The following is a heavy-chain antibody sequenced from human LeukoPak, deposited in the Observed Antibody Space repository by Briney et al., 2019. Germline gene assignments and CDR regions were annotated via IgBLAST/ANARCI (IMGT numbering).Heavy chain of an antibody. D-gene: IGHD6-19*01. CDR3: ATDRAAVAGTISFDY. CDR1: GGTFSSYA. Sequence: SVKVSCKASGGTFSSYAISWVRQAPGQGLEWMGGIIPIFGTANYAQKFQGRVTITADKSTSTAYMELSSLRSEDTAVYYCATDRAAVAGTISFDYWGQGTLVTVSS. CDR2: IIPIFGTA. J-gene: IGHJ4*02. V-gene: IGHV1-69*06.